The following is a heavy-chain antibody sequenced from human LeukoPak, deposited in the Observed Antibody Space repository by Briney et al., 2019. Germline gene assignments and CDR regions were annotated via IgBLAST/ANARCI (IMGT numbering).Heavy chain of an antibody. D-gene: IGHD3-22*01. J-gene: IGHJ4*02. CDR1: GFTFSSYS. CDR3: ARDHSSGRYFDF. Sequence: PGRSLRLSCAASGFTFSSYSMNWVRQAPGKGLEWVSSISGSSTYIDYADSVKGRFTISRDNAKNALYLQMDSPRAEDTAVYYCARDHSSGRYFDFWGQGTLVTVSS. V-gene: IGHV3-21*01. CDR2: ISGSSTYI.